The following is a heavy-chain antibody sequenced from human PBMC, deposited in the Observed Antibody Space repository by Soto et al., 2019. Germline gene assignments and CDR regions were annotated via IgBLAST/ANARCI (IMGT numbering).Heavy chain of an antibody. CDR2: ISYNGSNK. V-gene: IGHV3-30*18. CDR3: ANQYCSSTSCYNGMDV. Sequence: QVQLVESGGGVVQPGRSLRLSCAGSGFTFSSYGMHWVRQAPGKGLEWVAVISYNGSNKYYADSVKGRFTISRDNSKNTLYLQMNSLRAEDTAVYYCANQYCSSTSCYNGMDVWGQGTTVTVSS. J-gene: IGHJ6*02. CDR1: GFTFSSYG. D-gene: IGHD2-2*02.